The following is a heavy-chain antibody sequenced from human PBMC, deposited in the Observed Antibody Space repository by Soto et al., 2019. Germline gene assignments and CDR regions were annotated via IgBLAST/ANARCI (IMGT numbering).Heavy chain of an antibody. Sequence: ASVKVSCKASGGTFSSYAISWVRQAPGQGLEWMGGIIPIFGTANYAQKFQGRVTITADESTSTAYMELSSLRSEDTAVYYCARESQYRLELRGTGRFDPWGQGTLVTVSS. V-gene: IGHV1-69*13. D-gene: IGHD1-7*01. CDR2: IIPIFGTA. CDR1: GGTFSSYA. J-gene: IGHJ5*02. CDR3: ARESQYRLELRGTGRFDP.